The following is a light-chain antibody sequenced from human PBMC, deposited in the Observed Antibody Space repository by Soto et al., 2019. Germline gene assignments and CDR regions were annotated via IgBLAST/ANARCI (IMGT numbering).Light chain of an antibody. CDR1: QSISSW. J-gene: IGKJ2*01. V-gene: IGKV1-5*03. CDR3: QQYNSYST. CDR2: KAS. Sequence: DIQMTQSPSTLSASVGDRVTITCRASQSISSWLAWYQQKPGKAPTLLIYKASSLEGGVPSRFSGSGSGTEFTLTISRLQPDDFATYYCQQYNSYSTFGQGTKLEIK.